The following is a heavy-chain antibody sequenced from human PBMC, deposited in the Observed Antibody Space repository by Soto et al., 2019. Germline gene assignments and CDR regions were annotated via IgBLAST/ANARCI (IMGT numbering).Heavy chain of an antibody. J-gene: IGHJ4*02. CDR1: GFTVSSSY. CDR3: AKYTLSPEDH. D-gene: IGHD2-15*01. CDR2: LYAGGNT. V-gene: IGHV3-66*01. Sequence: GGSLRRSCAASGFTVSSSYMTWVRQAAGKGLEWVSTLYAGGNTYYADSVKGRFTISRDDAKNTLYLQMNSLRADDTGVYYCAKYTLSPEDHWGQGTLVTVSS.